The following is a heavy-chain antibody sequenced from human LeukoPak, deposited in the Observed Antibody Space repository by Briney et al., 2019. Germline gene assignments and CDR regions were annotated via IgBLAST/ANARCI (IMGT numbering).Heavy chain of an antibody. CDR1: GFTFSSYA. Sequence: GGSLRLSCAASGFTFSSYAMHWVRQAPGKGLEWVAVISYDGSNKYYADSVKGRFTISRDNSKNTLYLQMNSLRAEDTAVYFCAKDPNGDFIGTFDIWGQGTMVTVSS. CDR3: AKDPNGDFIGTFDI. CDR2: ISYDGSNK. J-gene: IGHJ3*02. V-gene: IGHV3-30-3*01.